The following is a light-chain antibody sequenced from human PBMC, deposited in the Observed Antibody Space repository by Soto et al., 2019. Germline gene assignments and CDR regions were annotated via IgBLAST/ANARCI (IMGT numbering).Light chain of an antibody. CDR1: QGISNY. J-gene: IGKJ1*01. Sequence: DIQMTQSPSSLSASVGDRVTITCRASQGISNYLAWYQQKPGKVPKLLIYAASTLQSGVPSRFSGSGSGTDFTLTISRLEPEDVAVYYCQHYGDSSWTVGQGTKVEIK. V-gene: IGKV1-27*01. CDR3: QHYGDSSWT. CDR2: AAS.